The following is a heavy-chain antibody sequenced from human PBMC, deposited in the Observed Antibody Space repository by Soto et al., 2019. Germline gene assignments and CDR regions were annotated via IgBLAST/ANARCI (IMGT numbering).Heavy chain of an antibody. V-gene: IGHV3-7*01. CDR3: ARSASSGWYCY. J-gene: IGHJ4*02. CDR1: GFTFSSYW. D-gene: IGHD6-19*01. Sequence: EVQLVESGGGLVQPGGSLRLSCAASGFTFSSYWMSWVRQAPGKGLEWVANIKQDGSEKYYVDSVKGRFTISRDNAKNSLYLQMNSLRAEDTAVYCCARSASSGWYCYWGQGTLVTVSS. CDR2: IKQDGSEK.